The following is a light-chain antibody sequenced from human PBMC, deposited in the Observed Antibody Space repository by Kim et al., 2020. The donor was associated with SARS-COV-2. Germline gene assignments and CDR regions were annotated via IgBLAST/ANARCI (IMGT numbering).Light chain of an antibody. J-gene: IGLJ2*01. V-gene: IGLV3-19*01. CDR1: SLRSNY. CDR2: GKN. Sequence: ARGQKVRITCQGDSLRSNYASWYQQKPGQAPVLVIYGKNNRPSGIPDRFSGSSSGNTASLTITGAQAEDEADYYCNSRDSSGNHVVFGGGTQLTVL. CDR3: NSRDSSGNHVV.